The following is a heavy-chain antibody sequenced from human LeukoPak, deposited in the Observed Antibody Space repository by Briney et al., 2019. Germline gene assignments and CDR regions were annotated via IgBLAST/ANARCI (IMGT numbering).Heavy chain of an antibody. CDR3: ATTSERGYSYVVGEYNWFDP. J-gene: IGHJ5*02. CDR2: ISYDGSNK. D-gene: IGHD5-18*01. Sequence: GGSLRLSCAASGFTFSSYAMHWVRQAPGKGLEWVAVISYDGSNKYYADSVKGRFTISRDNSKNTLYLQMNSLSAEDTAVYYCATTSERGYSYVVGEYNWFDPWGQGTLVTVSS. CDR1: GFTFSSYA. V-gene: IGHV3-30-3*01.